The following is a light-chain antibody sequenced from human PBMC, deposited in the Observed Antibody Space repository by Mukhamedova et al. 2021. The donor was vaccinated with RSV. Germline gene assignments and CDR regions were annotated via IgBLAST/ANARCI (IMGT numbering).Light chain of an antibody. V-gene: IGLV2-23*01. CDR2: EGS. J-gene: IGLJ2*01. Sequence: GQSITISCTGTSSDVGSYNLVSWYQQHPGKAPKLMIYEGSKRPSGVSNRFSGSKSGNTASLTISGLQAEDEADYYCCSYAGSKVFG. CDR1: SSDVGSYNL. CDR3: CSYAGSKV.